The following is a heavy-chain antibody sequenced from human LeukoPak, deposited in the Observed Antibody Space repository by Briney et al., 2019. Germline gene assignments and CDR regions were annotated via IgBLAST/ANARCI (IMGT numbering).Heavy chain of an antibody. V-gene: IGHV3-23*01. CDR1: GFTFSSYA. D-gene: IGHD2-15*01. CDR3: AKEDPIVSVGFDC. J-gene: IGHJ4*02. CDR2: ISGSGGNT. Sequence: GGSLRLSCAASGFTFSSYAMSWVRQAPGKGLEWISAISGSGGNTYYADSVKGRLTISRDNSKNTLFLQMNSLRVEDTAVYYCAKEDPIVSVGFDCWGQGTLVTVTS.